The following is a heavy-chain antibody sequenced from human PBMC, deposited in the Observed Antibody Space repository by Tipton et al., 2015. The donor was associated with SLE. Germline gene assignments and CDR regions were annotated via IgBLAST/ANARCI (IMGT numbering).Heavy chain of an antibody. V-gene: IGHV4-39*01. CDR2: IYYTGDT. CDR3: ARHDYDTYYFEY. D-gene: IGHD3-16*01. Sequence: TLSLTCAISGASINNDTYCWGWIRQPPGKGLEWIGSIYYTGDTYYTPSLKSRVIISADTPKNQFSLKLSSVTAADTAVYYCARHDYDTYYFEYWGQGTLVTVFS. J-gene: IGHJ4*02. CDR1: GASINNDTYC.